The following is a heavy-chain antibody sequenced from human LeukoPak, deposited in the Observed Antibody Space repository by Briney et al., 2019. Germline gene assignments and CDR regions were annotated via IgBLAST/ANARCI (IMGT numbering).Heavy chain of an antibody. CDR3: ARYCTNGVCYTPGYYFDY. J-gene: IGHJ4*02. D-gene: IGHD2-8*01. CDR2: ISSSGSTI. Sequence: PGGSLRLSCAASGFTFSSYEMNWVRQAPGKGLEWVSYISSSGSTIYYADSVKGRFTISRDNAKNSLYLQMNSLRAEDTAVYYCARYCTNGVCYTPGYYFDYRGQGTLVTVSS. CDR1: GFTFSSYE. V-gene: IGHV3-48*03.